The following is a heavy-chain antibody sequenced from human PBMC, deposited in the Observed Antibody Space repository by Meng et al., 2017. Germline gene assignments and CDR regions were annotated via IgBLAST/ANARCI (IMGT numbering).Heavy chain of an antibody. D-gene: IGHD6-13*01. CDR1: GFSLSTSGVG. J-gene: IGHJ4*02. Sequence: QITVQESGPTLVNPTQTPTLTCNFSGFSLSTSGVGVGWIRQPPGKALEWLALIYWDDDKRYSPSLKRRLTITKDTSKNQVVLTMTNMDPADTATYYCAHCLYSSRCDYWGQGTLVTVSS. CDR2: IYWDDDK. CDR3: AHCLYSSRCDY. V-gene: IGHV2-5*02.